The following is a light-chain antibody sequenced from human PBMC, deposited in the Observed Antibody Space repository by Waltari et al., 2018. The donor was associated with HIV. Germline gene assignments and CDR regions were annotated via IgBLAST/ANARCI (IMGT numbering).Light chain of an antibody. Sequence: EILMTQSPATLSVSPGARATLSCRASQSINNNLAWYQQKPGQAPRLLIYGASTGATGVPARFSVSGSGTEFTLTISSLQSEDFAVYYCQQYNNWPGITFGPGTKVDIK. J-gene: IGKJ3*01. CDR1: QSINNN. CDR2: GAS. CDR3: QQYNNWPGIT. V-gene: IGKV3-15*01.